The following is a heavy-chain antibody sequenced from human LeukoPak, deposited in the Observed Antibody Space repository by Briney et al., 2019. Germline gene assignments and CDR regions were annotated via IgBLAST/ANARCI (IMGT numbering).Heavy chain of an antibody. CDR3: AGVRGVSNY. V-gene: IGHV4-59*01. D-gene: IGHD3-10*01. CDR2: IYYTGST. Sequence: SETLSLTCTVSGGSISSYYWSWILQPPGKGLEWIGYIYYTGSTNYNPSLKSRVTISVDTSKNQFSLKLSSVTAADTAVYYCAGVRGVSNYWGQGTLVTVSS. J-gene: IGHJ4*02. CDR1: GGSISSYY.